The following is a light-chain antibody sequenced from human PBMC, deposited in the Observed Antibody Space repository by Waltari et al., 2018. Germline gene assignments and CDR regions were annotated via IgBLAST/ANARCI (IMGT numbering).Light chain of an antibody. V-gene: IGKV1-5*03. CDR2: KAS. CDR3: QQYNSYSLLS. Sequence: DIQMTQSPSSLSASVGDRFTITCRASQSISNWLAWYQQEPGKAPKLLIYKASTLESGGPSRFSGRVSGTEVTLTSSSLQPDDFATYYCQQYNSYSLLSFGGGTKVEIK. CDR1: QSISNW. J-gene: IGKJ4*01.